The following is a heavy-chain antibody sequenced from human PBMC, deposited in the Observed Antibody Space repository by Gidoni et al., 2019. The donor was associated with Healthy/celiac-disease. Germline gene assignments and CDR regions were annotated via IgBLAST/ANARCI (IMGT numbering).Heavy chain of an antibody. Sequence: QVQLVQSGAEVKKPGSSVKVSCKASGGTFSSYAISWVRQAPGQGLEWMGGIIPIFGTANYAQKFQGRVTITADEATSTAYMELSSLRSEDTAVYYWARVQRYGDYDAFDIWGQGTMVTVSS. D-gene: IGHD4-17*01. CDR3: ARVQRYGDYDAFDI. V-gene: IGHV1-69*01. CDR2: IIPIFGTA. J-gene: IGHJ3*02. CDR1: GGTFSSYA.